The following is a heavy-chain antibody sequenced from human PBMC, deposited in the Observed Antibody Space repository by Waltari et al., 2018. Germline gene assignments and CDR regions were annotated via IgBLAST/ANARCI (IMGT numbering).Heavy chain of an antibody. CDR1: GDTFSSYA. Sequence: QVQLVQSGAEVKKPGSSVKVSCKASGDTFSSYAISWVRQVPGQGLEWMGGIIPIFGTANYAQKFQGRVTITADESTSTAYMELSSLRSEDTAVYYCARDYCGGDCYRHYYYYMDVWGKGTTVTISS. CDR2: IIPIFGTA. J-gene: IGHJ6*03. V-gene: IGHV1-69*12. CDR3: ARDYCGGDCYRHYYYYMDV. D-gene: IGHD2-21*01.